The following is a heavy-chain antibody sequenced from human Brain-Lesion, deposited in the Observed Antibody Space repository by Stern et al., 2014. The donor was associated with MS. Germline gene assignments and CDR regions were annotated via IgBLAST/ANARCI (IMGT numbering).Heavy chain of an antibody. CDR2: IFNSGSP. Sequence: VQLVESGPGLVKPSQTLSLSCTVSGGSISSGGYYWSWIRQPAGKGLEWIGRIFNSGSPSYNPSLKSRFTISIDTSKNQFSLRLNSMTAADTAVYYCARGRVVPGFQYYATDVWGQGTTVIVSS. V-gene: IGHV4-61*02. J-gene: IGHJ6*02. D-gene: IGHD2-2*01. CDR1: GGSISSGGYY. CDR3: ARGRVVPGFQYYATDV.